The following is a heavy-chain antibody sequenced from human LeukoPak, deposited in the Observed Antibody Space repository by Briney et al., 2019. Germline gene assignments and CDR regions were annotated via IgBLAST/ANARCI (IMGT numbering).Heavy chain of an antibody. CDR2: IYHSGST. V-gene: IGHV4-30-2*01. D-gene: IGHD4-23*01. Sequence: SETLSLTCAVSGGSISSGGYSWSWIRQPPGKGLQWIGYIYHSGSTYYNPSLKSRVTISVDRSKNQFSLKLSSVTAADTAVYYCARGADYGGNSIYWYFDLWGRGTLVTVSS. CDR1: GGSISSGGYS. J-gene: IGHJ2*01. CDR3: ARGADYGGNSIYWYFDL.